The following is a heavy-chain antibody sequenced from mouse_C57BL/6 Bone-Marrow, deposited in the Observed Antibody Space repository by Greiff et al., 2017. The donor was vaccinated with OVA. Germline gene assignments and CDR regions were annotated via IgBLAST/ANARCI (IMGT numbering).Heavy chain of an antibody. CDR2: IYPGSGST. V-gene: IGHV1-55*01. J-gene: IGHJ3*01. Sequence: QVQLKQSGAELVKPGASVKMSCKASGYTFTSYWITWVKQRPGQGLEWIGDIYPGSGSTNYNEKFKSKATLTVDTSSSTAYMQLSGLTSEDSAVYYCASQLRLRGFAYWGQGTLVTVSA. D-gene: IGHD3-2*02. CDR1: GYTFTSYW. CDR3: ASQLRLRGFAY.